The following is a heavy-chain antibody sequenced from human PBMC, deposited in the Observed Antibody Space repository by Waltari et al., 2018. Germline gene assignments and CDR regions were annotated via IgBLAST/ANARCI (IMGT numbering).Heavy chain of an antibody. D-gene: IGHD6-13*01. CDR1: GGPISSSSYY. CDR3: ARRGYSSSWYMAFDY. CDR2: IYYSGST. Sequence: QLQLQESGPGLVKPSETLSLTCTVSGGPISSSSYYWGWLRQPPGKGLEWIGSIYYSGSTYYNPSLKSRVTISVDTSKNQFSLKLSSVTAADTAVYYCARRGYSSSWYMAFDYWGQGTLVTVSS. V-gene: IGHV4-39*01. J-gene: IGHJ4*02.